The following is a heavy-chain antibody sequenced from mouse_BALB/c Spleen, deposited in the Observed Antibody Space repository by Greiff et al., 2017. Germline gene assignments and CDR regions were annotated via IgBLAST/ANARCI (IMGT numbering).Heavy chain of an antibody. CDR3: AIYYDYDGAWFAY. J-gene: IGHJ3*01. CDR2: ISRGGSP. CDR1: GFTFSSYA. V-gene: IGHV5-6-5*01. D-gene: IGHD2-4*01. Sequence: EVKLVESGGGLVKPGGSLKLSCAASGFTFSSYAMSWVRQTPEKRLEWVASISRGGSPYYPDSVKGRFTISRDNARNILYLQMSSLRAEDTAMYYCAIYYDYDGAWFAYWGQGTLVTVSA.